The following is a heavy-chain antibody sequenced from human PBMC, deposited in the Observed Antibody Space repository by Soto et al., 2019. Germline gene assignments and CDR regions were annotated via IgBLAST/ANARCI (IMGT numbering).Heavy chain of an antibody. CDR3: AKVFYYYDSSGYYYFDY. CDR2: ISGSGSTI. J-gene: IGHJ4*02. V-gene: IGHV3-23*01. CDR1: GFTFSSYA. Sequence: GGSLRLSCAASGFTFSSYAVSWVRQVPGKGPEWISSISGSGSTIYYADSVKGRFTISRDNSKNTLYLQMSSLRAEDTAVYYCAKVFYYYDSSGYYYFDYWGQGTLVTVSS. D-gene: IGHD3-22*01.